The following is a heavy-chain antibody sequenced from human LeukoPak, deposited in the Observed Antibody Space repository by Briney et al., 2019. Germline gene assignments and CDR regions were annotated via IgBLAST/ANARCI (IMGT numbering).Heavy chain of an antibody. CDR3: AHRLAYYYDSSGYIS. CDR1: GGSISSYYW. CDR2: IYWNDDK. D-gene: IGHD3-22*01. J-gene: IGHJ5*02. Sequence: TLSLTCTVSGGSISSYYWSWIRQPPGKALEWLALIYWNDDKRYSPSLKSRLTITKDTSKNQVVLTMTNMDPVDTATYYCAHRLAYYYDSSGYISWGQGTLVTVSS. V-gene: IGHV2-5*01.